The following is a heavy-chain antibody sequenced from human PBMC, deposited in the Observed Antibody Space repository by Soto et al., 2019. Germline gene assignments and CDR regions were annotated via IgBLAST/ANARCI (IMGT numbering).Heavy chain of an antibody. CDR3: ARGTHDFWSGSYKYYYYYKDV. CDR2: IWYDGSNK. J-gene: IGHJ6*03. D-gene: IGHD3-3*01. V-gene: IGHV3-33*01. CDR1: GFTFSSYG. Sequence: PGGSLRLSCAASGFTFSSYGMHWVRQAPGKGLEWVAVIWYDGSNKYYADSVKGRFTISRDNSKNTLYLQMNSLRAEDTAVYYCARGTHDFWSGSYKYYYYYKDVWGKGTTVTVSS.